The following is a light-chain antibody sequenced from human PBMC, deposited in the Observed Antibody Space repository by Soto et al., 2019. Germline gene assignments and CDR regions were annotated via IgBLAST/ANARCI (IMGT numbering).Light chain of an antibody. CDR1: SGSIASNY. V-gene: IGLV6-57*03. CDR3: QSYDSSSPLV. Sequence: NFMLTQPHSVSESPGKTVTISCTRSSGSIASNYVQWYQQRPGSAPTTVIYEDNQRPSGVPDRFSGSIDSSSNSASLTSAGLKAEEEADYCCQSYDSSSPLVFGGGTKLTVL. J-gene: IGLJ2*01. CDR2: EDN.